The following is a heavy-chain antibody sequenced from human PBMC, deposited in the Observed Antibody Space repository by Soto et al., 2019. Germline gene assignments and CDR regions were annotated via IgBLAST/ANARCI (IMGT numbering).Heavy chain of an antibody. Sequence: GWSLRLSCAASGFTFSSYSMNWVRQAPGKGLEWVSSISSSSSYIYYADSVKGRFTISRDNAKNSLYLQMNSLRAEDTAVYYCARAPSGVRRQSYNWFDPWGQGTLVTVSS. J-gene: IGHJ5*02. D-gene: IGHD1-1*01. CDR2: ISSSSSYI. V-gene: IGHV3-21*01. CDR3: ARAPSGVRRQSYNWFDP. CDR1: GFTFSSYS.